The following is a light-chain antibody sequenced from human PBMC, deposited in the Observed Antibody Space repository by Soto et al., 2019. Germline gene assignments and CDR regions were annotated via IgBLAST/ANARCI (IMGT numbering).Light chain of an antibody. J-gene: IGKJ1*01. CDR3: QQYGSSPAA. V-gene: IGKV3D-20*01. Sequence: EIVLTQSPATLSLSPGERATLSCGARQSVSSSSLAWYQQKPGLAPLLLIYDASSRATGLPDRFSGSGSVADCTLTIIRLEPEDFAVYYFQQYGSSPAAFGQGTQLEIK. CDR1: QSVSSSS. CDR2: DAS.